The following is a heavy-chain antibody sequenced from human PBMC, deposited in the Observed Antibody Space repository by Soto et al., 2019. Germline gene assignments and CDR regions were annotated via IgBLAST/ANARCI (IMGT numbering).Heavy chain of an antibody. Sequence: QVQLVESGGGVVQPGRSLRLSCAASGFTFCSYGMHWVRQAPGKGLEWVAVISYDGSNKYYADSVKGRFTISRDNSKNTLYLQMISLRAEDTAVYYCAKVPTATPYYYYYGMDVWGQGPTVSVSS. CDR3: AKVPTATPYYYYYGMDV. CDR1: GFTFCSYG. CDR2: ISYDGSNK. D-gene: IGHD2-15*01. J-gene: IGHJ6*02. V-gene: IGHV3-30*18.